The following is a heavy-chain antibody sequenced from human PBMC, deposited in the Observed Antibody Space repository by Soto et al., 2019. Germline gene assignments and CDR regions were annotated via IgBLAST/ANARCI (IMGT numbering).Heavy chain of an antibody. V-gene: IGHV4-59*01. Sequence: SETLSLTCTVSGGSISSSYWSWIRQPPGRGLEWIGDIYYRGSTNYNPSLESRVAISIDTSKTQFSLKVSSVTAADTAVYYCGRYAGYVDSWGQGTLVTVSS. CDR1: GGSISSSY. CDR2: IYYRGST. D-gene: IGHD2-2*01. J-gene: IGHJ4*02. CDR3: GRYAGYVDS.